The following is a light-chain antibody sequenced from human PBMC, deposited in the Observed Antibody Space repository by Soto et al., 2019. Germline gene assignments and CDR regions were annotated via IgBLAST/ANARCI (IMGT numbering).Light chain of an antibody. Sequence: QSALTQPASVSGSPGQSITISCTGTSSDVGGYNYVSWYQLHPGKAPKLMIHDFSNRPSGVSSRFSGSKSGNTASLTISGLQAEDEADYYCSSYTSSSTVVFGGGTKLTVL. J-gene: IGLJ2*01. CDR1: SSDVGGYNY. CDR2: DFS. V-gene: IGLV2-14*01. CDR3: SSYTSSSTVV.